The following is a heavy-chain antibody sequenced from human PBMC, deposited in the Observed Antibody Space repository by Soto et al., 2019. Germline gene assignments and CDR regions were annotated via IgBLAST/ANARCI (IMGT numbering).Heavy chain of an antibody. CDR2: IYYSGST. CDR1: GGSISSYY. D-gene: IGHD3-16*01. V-gene: IGHV4-59*01. Sequence: PSETLSLTCTVSGGSISSYYWSWIRQPPGKGLEWIGYIYYSGSTNYNPSLKSRVTISVDTSKNQFSLKLSSVTAADTAAYYCARDLLGGCFDPWGQGTLVTVSS. CDR3: ARDLLGGCFDP. J-gene: IGHJ5*02.